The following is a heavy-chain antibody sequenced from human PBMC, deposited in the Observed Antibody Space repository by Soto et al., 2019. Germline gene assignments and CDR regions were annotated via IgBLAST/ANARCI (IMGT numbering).Heavy chain of an antibody. D-gene: IGHD3-10*01. CDR1: GVSFSGYY. Sequence: SETLSLTCAVYGVSFSGYYWSWIRQPPGKGLEWIGEINHSGSTNYNPSLKSRVTISVDTSKNQFSLKLSSVTAADTAVYYCARGRNGSGSYYYYYGMDVWGQGTTVTVSS. CDR2: INHSGST. V-gene: IGHV4-34*01. J-gene: IGHJ6*02. CDR3: ARGRNGSGSYYYYYGMDV.